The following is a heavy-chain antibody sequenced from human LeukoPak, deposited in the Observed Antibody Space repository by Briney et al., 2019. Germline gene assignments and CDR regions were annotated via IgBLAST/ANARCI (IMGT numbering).Heavy chain of an antibody. Sequence: SVKVSCKASGGTFSSYAISWVRQAPGQGLEWMGGIIPIFGTANYAQKFQGRVTITTDESTSTAYMELSSLRSEDMAVYYCARDRVVVVPVARWPNWFDPWGQGTLVTVSS. CDR3: ARDRVVVVPVARWPNWFDP. J-gene: IGHJ5*02. D-gene: IGHD2-2*01. V-gene: IGHV1-69*05. CDR1: GGTFSSYA. CDR2: IIPIFGTA.